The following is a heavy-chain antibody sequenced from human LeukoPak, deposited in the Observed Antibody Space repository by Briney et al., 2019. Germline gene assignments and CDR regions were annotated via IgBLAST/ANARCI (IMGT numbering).Heavy chain of an antibody. CDR1: GFTFSSYG. CDR2: IWYDGSNK. Sequence: QAGGSLRLSCAASGFTFSSYGMHWVRQAPGKGLEWVAVIWYDGSNKYYADSVKGRFTISRDNSKNTMYLQMNSLRAEDTAVYYCAKEGAIGYFDYWGQGTLVTVSS. J-gene: IGHJ4*02. CDR3: AKEGAIGYFDY. V-gene: IGHV3-33*06. D-gene: IGHD1-26*01.